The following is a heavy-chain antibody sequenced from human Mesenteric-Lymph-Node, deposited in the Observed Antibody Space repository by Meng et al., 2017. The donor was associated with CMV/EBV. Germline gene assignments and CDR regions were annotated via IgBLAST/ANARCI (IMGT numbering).Heavy chain of an antibody. Sequence: GGSLRLSCAASGFTFSSYAMHWVRQAPGKGLEWVAVISYDGSNKYYADSVKGRFTISRDNSKNTLYLQMNSLRSEDTAVNYCARGEGGSAYFDYWGQGTLVTVSS. D-gene: IGHD1-26*01. V-gene: IGHV3-30-3*01. CDR1: GFTFSSYA. J-gene: IGHJ4*02. CDR3: ARGEGGSAYFDY. CDR2: ISYDGSNK.